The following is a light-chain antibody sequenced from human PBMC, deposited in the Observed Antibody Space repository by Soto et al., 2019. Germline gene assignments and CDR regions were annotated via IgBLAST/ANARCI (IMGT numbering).Light chain of an antibody. CDR1: SSDVGGYHY. J-gene: IGLJ3*02. Sequence: QSALTQPRSVSGSPGQSVTIACTGTSSDVGGYHYVSWYQHHPGKAPKLMIFNVNERPSGVPARFSGSKSGNTASLTISGLQAEDEADYYCCSYAASDMWVFGGGTKLTVL. CDR2: NVN. V-gene: IGLV2-11*01. CDR3: CSYAASDMWV.